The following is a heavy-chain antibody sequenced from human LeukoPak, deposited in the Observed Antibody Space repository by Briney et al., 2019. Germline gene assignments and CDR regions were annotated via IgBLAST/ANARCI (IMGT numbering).Heavy chain of an antibody. Sequence: GGSLRLSCAASGFTFNSYWMHWVRQAPGKGLVWVSRINNDGCGTSYADFVKSGFTISRDNSKNTLYLQMNSLRAEDTAMYYCARDRLTNDAFDRWGQGAIV. J-gene: IGHJ3*02. CDR3: ARDRLTNDAFDR. CDR1: GFTFNSYW. V-gene: IGHV3-74*01. CDR2: INNDGCGT. D-gene: IGHD2-8*01.